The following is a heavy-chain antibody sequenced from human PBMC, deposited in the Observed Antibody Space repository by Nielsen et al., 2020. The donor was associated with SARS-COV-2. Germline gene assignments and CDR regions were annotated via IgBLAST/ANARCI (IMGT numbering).Heavy chain of an antibody. CDR1: GYTFTGYY. D-gene: IGHD2-15*01. J-gene: IGHJ4*02. CDR3: ARAEGVYCSGGSCYSVY. V-gene: IGHV1-46*01. Sequence: ASVKVSCKASGYTFTGYYMHWVRQAPGQGLEWMGWINPSGGPTSYAQKFQGRVTMTRDTSTSTVYMELSSLRSEDTAVYYCARAEGVYCSGGSCYSVYWGQGSLVIVSS. CDR2: INPSGGPT.